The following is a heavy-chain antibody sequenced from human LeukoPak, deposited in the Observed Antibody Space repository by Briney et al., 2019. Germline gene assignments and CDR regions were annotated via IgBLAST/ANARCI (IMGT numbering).Heavy chain of an antibody. CDR2: IYTSGST. V-gene: IGHV4-61*02. Sequence: SQTLSLTCTVSGGSISSGSYYWSWIRQPAGKGLEWIGRIYTSGSTNYNPSLKSRVTISVDTSKNQFSLKLSSVTAADTAVYYCARLSIAVAGDYWGQGTLVTVSS. CDR1: GGSISSGSYY. CDR3: ARLSIAVAGDY. D-gene: IGHD6-19*01. J-gene: IGHJ4*02.